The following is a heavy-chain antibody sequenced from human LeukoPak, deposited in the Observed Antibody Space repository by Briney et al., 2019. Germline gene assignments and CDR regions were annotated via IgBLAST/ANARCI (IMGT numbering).Heavy chain of an antibody. J-gene: IGHJ3*02. V-gene: IGHV5-51*01. CDR3: ARPTFVGDQIAFGEVSVINAYDI. CDR1: GYSFTSYW. D-gene: IGHD3-16*02. CDR2: IYPGDSDT. Sequence: GESLKISCKGSGYSFTSYWIGWVRQMPGKGLEWMGIIYPGDSDTRYSPSFQGQVTISVDKSINTAYLQWSSLKASDTAMYYCARPTFVGDQIAFGEVSVINAYDIWGQGTMVTVSS.